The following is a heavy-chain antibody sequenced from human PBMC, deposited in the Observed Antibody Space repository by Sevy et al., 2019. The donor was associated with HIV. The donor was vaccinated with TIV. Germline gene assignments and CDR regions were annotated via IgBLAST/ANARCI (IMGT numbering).Heavy chain of an antibody. D-gene: IGHD3-9*01. CDR2: IYPHDSDT. Sequence: GESLKISCQGSGYRFTSYWIGWVRQMSGKGLEWMGFIYPHDSDTRYSPSFQGQVTISADKSANTAYLQWSSLQASDTAMYYCGRLVDLTTGIDYWGQGTLVTVSS. CDR3: GRLVDLTTGIDY. CDR1: GYRFTSYW. V-gene: IGHV5-51*01. J-gene: IGHJ4*02.